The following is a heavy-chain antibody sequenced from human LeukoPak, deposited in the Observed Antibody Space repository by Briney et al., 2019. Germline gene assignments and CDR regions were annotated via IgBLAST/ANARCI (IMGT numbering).Heavy chain of an antibody. V-gene: IGHV4-39*07. Sequence: PSETLSLTCTVSGGSISSSSYYWGWIRQTPGTGLEWIGSIYYSGSTYYNPSLKSRVTISVDTSKNQFSLKLSSVTAADTAVYYCARVDHYGGNSLDYWGQGTQVTVSS. CDR2: IYYSGST. D-gene: IGHD4-23*01. J-gene: IGHJ4*02. CDR1: GGSISSSSYY. CDR3: ARVDHYGGNSLDY.